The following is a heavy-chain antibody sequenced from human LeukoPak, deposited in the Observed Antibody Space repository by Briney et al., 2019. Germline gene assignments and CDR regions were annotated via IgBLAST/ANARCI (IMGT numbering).Heavy chain of an antibody. J-gene: IGHJ4*02. CDR3: ARAGLYCSGGSRYHFDY. CDR1: GFTVSSNY. Sequence: PGGSLRPSCAASGFTVSSNYMSWVRQAPGKGLEWVSVIYSGGSTYYADSVKGRFTISRDNSKNTLYLQMNSLRAEDTAVYYCARAGLYCSGGSRYHFDYWGQGTLVTVSS. V-gene: IGHV3-53*01. D-gene: IGHD2-15*01. CDR2: IYSGGST.